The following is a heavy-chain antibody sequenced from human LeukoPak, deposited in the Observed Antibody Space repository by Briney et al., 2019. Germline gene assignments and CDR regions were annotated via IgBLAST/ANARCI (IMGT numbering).Heavy chain of an antibody. CDR1: GYTFTSYG. D-gene: IGHD6-13*01. CDR2: ISAYNGNT. J-gene: IGHJ4*02. CDR3: ARDPGYSSSWYVVRDY. Sequence: ASVKVSCKASGYTFTSYGISWVRQAPGQGLEGMGWISAYNGNTNYAQKLQGRVTMTTDTSTSTAYMELRSLRSDDTAVYYCARDPGYSSSWYVVRDYWGQGTLVTVSS. V-gene: IGHV1-18*01.